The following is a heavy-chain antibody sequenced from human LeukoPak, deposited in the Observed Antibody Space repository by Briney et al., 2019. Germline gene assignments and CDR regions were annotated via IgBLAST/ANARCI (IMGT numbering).Heavy chain of an antibody. CDR3: AREDDSSGYYYGIFDY. CDR1: GFTFSSYE. CDR2: ISSSGSTI. Sequence: PGGSLRLSCAASGFTFSSYEMNWVRQAPGKGLEWVSYISSSGSTIYYADSVKGRFTISRDNAKNSLYLQMNSLRVEDTAVYYCAREDDSSGYYYGIFDYWGQGTLVTVSS. D-gene: IGHD3-22*01. J-gene: IGHJ4*02. V-gene: IGHV3-48*03.